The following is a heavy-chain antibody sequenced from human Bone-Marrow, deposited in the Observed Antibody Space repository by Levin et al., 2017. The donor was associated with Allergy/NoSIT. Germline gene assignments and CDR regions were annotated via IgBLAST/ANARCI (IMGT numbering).Heavy chain of an antibody. Sequence: GGSLRLSCEASGFIFSDYAMHWVRQTPAKGLEWVAFISYDGSITDYADSVQGRFTISRHTSTNTLYLQMNALRPDDTGVYYCARGRRGGDYQGDAFDIWGQGTKVSVSS. J-gene: IGHJ3*02. CDR3: ARGRRGGDYQGDAFDI. D-gene: IGHD4-17*01. CDR1: GFIFSDYA. CDR2: ISYDGSIT. V-gene: IGHV3-30*03.